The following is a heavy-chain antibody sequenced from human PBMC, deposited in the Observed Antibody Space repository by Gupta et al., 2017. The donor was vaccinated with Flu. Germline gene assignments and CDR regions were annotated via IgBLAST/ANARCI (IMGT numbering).Heavy chain of an antibody. J-gene: IGHJ6*02. CDR1: GFTSNIYG. V-gene: IGHV3-33*01. CDR3: ARAGYCSRTTCSHYNGMDV. CDR2: TWYDGSNK. D-gene: IGHD2-2*01. Sequence: QVQLVESGGGVVQPGGSLRLPCEASGFTSNIYGMDGVRRAPAKGLEWVAGTWYDGSNKYYAYSVKGRFVISRDNSENTLFLQMNSLRVEDTAIYYCARAGYCSRTTCSHYNGMDVWGQGTTVTVSS.